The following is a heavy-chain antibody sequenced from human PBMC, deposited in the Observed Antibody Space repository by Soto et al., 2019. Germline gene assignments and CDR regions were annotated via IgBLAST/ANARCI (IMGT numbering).Heavy chain of an antibody. D-gene: IGHD4-4*01. J-gene: IGHJ5*02. CDR3: AKDHDYSIVNWFDL. CDR1: GFTFSSYA. Sequence: GGSLRLSCAASGFTFSSYAMTWVRQAPGKGLEWVSTISGSGGSTYFADSVKGRFTISRDNSKNTLYLQMNSLRAEDTAVYYCAKDHDYSIVNWFDLWGQGTLVTVSS. V-gene: IGHV3-23*01. CDR2: ISGSGGST.